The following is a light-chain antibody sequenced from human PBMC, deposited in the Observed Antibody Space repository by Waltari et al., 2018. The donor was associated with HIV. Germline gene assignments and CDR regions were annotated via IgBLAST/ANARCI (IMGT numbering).Light chain of an antibody. V-gene: IGKV3-20*01. J-gene: IGKJ3*01. Sequence: EIVLTQSPGTLSLSPGERATLCCRASQSVSSSYLAWYQQKPGQAPRLLIYGTSSRATGIPDRFSGSGSGTDFTLTISRLEPEDFAVYYCQQYASTPPNTFGPGTKVDLK. CDR2: GTS. CDR3: QQYASTPPNT. CDR1: QSVSSSY.